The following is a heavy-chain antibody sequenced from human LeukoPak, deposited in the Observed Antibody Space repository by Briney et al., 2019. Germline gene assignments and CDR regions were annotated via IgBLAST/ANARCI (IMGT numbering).Heavy chain of an antibody. D-gene: IGHD1/OR15-1a*01. V-gene: IGHV3-7*01. J-gene: IGHJ4*02. CDR1: GFTFTTYW. CDR2: IKTDGSEK. CDR3: ARENWTNDY. Sequence: GGSLRLSCAASGFTFTTYWMSWVRQAPGKGLEWVANIKTDGSEKYYVDSVKGRFTISRDNAKNSLYLQMNSLRAEDTALYYCARENWTNDYWGQGTLVTVSS.